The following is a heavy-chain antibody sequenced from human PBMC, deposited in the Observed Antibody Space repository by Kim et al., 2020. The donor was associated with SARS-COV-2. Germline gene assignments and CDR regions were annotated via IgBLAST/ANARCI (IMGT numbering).Heavy chain of an antibody. V-gene: IGHV3-11*04. J-gene: IGHJ4*02. CDR2: ITNSGTTA. CDR3: GRGYGGNIDW. CDR1: GFTFSDYY. D-gene: IGHD2-15*01. Sequence: GGSLRLSCAAYGFTFSDYYMTWIRQPPGKGQEWISYITNSGTTADYAESVKGRFSVSRDNTAKNSLYLHMNSLRAEDSAVYYCGRGYGGNIDWWGQGTLVTVSS.